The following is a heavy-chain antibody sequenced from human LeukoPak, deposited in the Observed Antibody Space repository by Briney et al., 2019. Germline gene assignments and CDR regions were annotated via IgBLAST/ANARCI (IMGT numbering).Heavy chain of an antibody. Sequence: SETLSLTCTVSGGSISSSSYYWGWIRQPPGKGLEWIGSIYHSGSTYYNPSLKSRVTISVDTSKNQFSLKLSSVTAADTAVYYCARYLYYDFWSGYNWFDPWGQGTLVTVSS. J-gene: IGHJ5*02. CDR1: GGSISSSSYY. V-gene: IGHV4-39*01. D-gene: IGHD3-3*01. CDR2: IYHSGST. CDR3: ARYLYYDFWSGYNWFDP.